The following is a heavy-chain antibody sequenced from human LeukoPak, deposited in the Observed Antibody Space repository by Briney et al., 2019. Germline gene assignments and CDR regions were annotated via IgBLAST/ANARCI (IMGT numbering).Heavy chain of an antibody. D-gene: IGHD2-15*01. CDR3: ARGDIAKHGWFDP. Sequence: GSSVNVSCKASGGTFSSYAISWVRQAPGQGLEWMGGIIPIFGTANYAQKSQGRVTITTDESTSTAYMELSSLRSEDTAVYYCARGDIAKHGWFDPWGQGTLVTVSS. CDR1: GGTFSSYA. V-gene: IGHV1-69*05. J-gene: IGHJ5*02. CDR2: IIPIFGTA.